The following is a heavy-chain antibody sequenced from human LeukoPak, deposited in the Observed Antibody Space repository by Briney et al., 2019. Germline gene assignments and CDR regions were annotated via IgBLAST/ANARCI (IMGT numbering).Heavy chain of an antibody. CDR2: IYYNGIT. CDR3: ARHSAHDSRWFDP. J-gene: IGHJ5*02. CDR1: GGSISSGDYY. V-gene: IGHV4-30-4*08. D-gene: IGHD5-12*01. Sequence: SETLSLTCTVSGGSISSGDYYWSSIRQPPGKGLERIASIYYNGITYYNPSLRSRIFISVETSKNQFSLKLSSMTAADTAVYYCARHSAHDSRWFDPWGQGTLVTVSS.